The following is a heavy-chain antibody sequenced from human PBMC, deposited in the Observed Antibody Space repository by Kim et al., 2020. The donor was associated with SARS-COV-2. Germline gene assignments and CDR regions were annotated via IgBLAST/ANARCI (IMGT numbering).Heavy chain of an antibody. CDR3: TRASSSYGGHWNFDY. CDR1: AFTFSAHY. D-gene: IGHD2-21*02. Sequence: GWSLRLSCAASAFTFSAHYMDWVRQAPGKGLEWVGRIRNKANSYTTEYAASVKGRFTISRDDSKNSLYLQMNSLKTEDTAVYYCTRASSSYGGHWNFDYWGQGTLVTVSS. J-gene: IGHJ4*02. V-gene: IGHV3-72*01. CDR2: IRNKANSYTT.